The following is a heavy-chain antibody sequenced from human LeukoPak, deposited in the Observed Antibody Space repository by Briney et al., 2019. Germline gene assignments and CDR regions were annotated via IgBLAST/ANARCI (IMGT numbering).Heavy chain of an antibody. CDR2: IIPIFGTA. CDR1: GGTFSSYA. V-gene: IGHV1-69*13. CDR3: ARGGYSGYDSGAAYYYYMDV. J-gene: IGHJ6*03. Sequence: GASVKVSCKASGGTFSSYAISWVRQAPGQGLEWMGGIIPIFGTASYAQKFQGRVTITADESTSTAYMELSSLRSEDTAVYYCARGGYSGYDSGAAYYYYMDVWGKGTTVTVSS. D-gene: IGHD5-12*01.